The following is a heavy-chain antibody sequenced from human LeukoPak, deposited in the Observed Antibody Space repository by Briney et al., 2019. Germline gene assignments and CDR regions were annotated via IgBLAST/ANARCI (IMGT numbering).Heavy chain of an antibody. J-gene: IGHJ3*02. V-gene: IGHV3-74*01. CDR2: INSDGSST. CDR3: ARDGVVVAGTRRAFDI. CDR1: GFTFSSYW. D-gene: IGHD6-19*01. Sequence: GGSLRLSCAASGFTFSSYWMHWVRQAPGKGLVWVSRINSDGSSTSYADSVKGRFTISRDNAKNSLYLQMNSLRGEDTAVYYCARDGVVVAGTRRAFDIWGQGTMVTVSS.